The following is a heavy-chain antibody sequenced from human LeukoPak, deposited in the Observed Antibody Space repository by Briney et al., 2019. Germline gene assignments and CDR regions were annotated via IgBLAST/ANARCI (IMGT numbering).Heavy chain of an antibody. J-gene: IGHJ4*02. CDR3: ATRACTSCYHLFVFDY. V-gene: IGHV3-23*01. CDR2: IRGSGGDT. Sequence: GRSLRLSCAASGFTFSSYSMNWVRQAPGKGLEWVAGIRGSGGDTYYADSVKGRFTISRANPKNTLYLQMNSLRAEDTAVYYCATRACTSCYHLFVFDYWGQGTLVTVSS. D-gene: IGHD2-2*01. CDR1: GFTFSSYS.